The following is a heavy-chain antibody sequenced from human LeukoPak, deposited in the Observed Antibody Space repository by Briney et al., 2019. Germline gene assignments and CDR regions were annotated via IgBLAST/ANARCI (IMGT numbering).Heavy chain of an antibody. D-gene: IGHD3-3*01. Sequence: SETLSLTCAVSGGSISSYYWSWIRLPPGKGLEWIGYIYHSGSTNYNPSLKSRVTISVDTSKNHFSLKLSSVTAADTAVYYCAGQYYDFWSGPRTKGWFDPWGQGTLVTVSS. V-gene: IGHV4-59*08. CDR3: AGQYYDFWSGPRTKGWFDP. CDR2: IYHSGST. CDR1: GGSISSYY. J-gene: IGHJ5*02.